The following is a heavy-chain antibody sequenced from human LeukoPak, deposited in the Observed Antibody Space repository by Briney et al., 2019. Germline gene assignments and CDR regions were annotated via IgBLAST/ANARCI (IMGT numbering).Heavy chain of an antibody. V-gene: IGHV3-23*01. CDR1: GFTFSTYA. D-gene: IGHD2-2*01. CDR3: AKLLPCSSISCSFDY. CDR2: ISGSGSNT. Sequence: GGSLRLSCAASGFTFSTYAMSWVRQAPGKGLDWVSTISGSGSNTFYADSVKGRFTISRDNSKNTLYLQMNSLRAEDTAVYYCAKLLPCSSISCSFDYWGQGTLVTVSS. J-gene: IGHJ4*02.